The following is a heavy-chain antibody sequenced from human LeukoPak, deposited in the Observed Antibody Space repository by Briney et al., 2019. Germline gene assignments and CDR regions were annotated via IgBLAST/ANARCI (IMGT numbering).Heavy chain of an antibody. CDR3: ARRRQWLDFDY. Sequence: SETLSLTCTVSGDSMRDYYWSWIRQPPGKGLEWIGYTYHSGSTDYNPSLESRVTMSVDTSKNQFSLKLTSVTAADTAVYYCARRRQWLDFDYWGQGTLVTVS. CDR1: GDSMRDYY. CDR2: TYHSGST. J-gene: IGHJ4*02. V-gene: IGHV4-59*08. D-gene: IGHD6-19*01.